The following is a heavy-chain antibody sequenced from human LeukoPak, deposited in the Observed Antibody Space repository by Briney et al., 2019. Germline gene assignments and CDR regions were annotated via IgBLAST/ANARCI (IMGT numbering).Heavy chain of an antibody. CDR2: IYYSGST. V-gene: IGHV4-59*01. CDR1: GGSISSYY. D-gene: IGHD3-3*01. Sequence: SETLSLTCTVSGGSISSYYWSWIRQPPGKGLEWIGYIYYSGSTNYNPSLKSRVTISVDTSKNQFSLKLSSVTAEDTAVYYCARDHSGSGYRYDIWGQGTVVTVSS. J-gene: IGHJ3*02. CDR3: ARDHSGSGYRYDI.